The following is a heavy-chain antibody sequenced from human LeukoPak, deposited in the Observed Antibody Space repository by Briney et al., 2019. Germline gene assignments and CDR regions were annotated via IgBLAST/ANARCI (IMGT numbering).Heavy chain of an antibody. Sequence: PGGSLRPSCAASGFTFSSYGMHWVRQAPGKGLEWVAFIRYDGSNKYYADSVKGRFTISRDNSKNTLYLQMNSLRAEDTAVYYCAKDGVMSYYYYYGMDVWGQGTTVTVSS. J-gene: IGHJ6*02. CDR1: GFTFSSYG. V-gene: IGHV3-30*02. CDR3: AKDGVMSYYYYYGMDV. CDR2: IRYDGSNK. D-gene: IGHD3-16*01.